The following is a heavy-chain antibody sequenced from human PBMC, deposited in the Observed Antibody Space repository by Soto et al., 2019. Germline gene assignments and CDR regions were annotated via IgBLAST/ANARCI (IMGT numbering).Heavy chain of an antibody. J-gene: IGHJ4*02. CDR2: IFPGDSDT. CDR3: ARPRGPLDGSGTYYLAY. D-gene: IGHD3-10*01. V-gene: IGHV5-51*01. Sequence: GESLKISCKASGYNFTSNWIAWVRQKPGKGLEWMGIIFPGDSDTTYSPSFHGQVTISADKSISTAYLQWSSLKASDTAMYYCARPRGPLDGSGTYYLAYWGQGTLVTVSS. CDR1: GYNFTSNW.